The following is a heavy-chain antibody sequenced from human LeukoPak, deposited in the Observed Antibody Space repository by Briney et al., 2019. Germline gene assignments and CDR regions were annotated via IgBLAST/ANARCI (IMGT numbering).Heavy chain of an antibody. Sequence: PSETLSLTCAVYGGSFSGYYWSWIRQSPGKGLEWIGEINHSGSTNYNPSLKSRVSISVDTSKNQFSLKLSSVTAADTAVYFCERGAHRCSSTSCYPHGFDPWGQGTLVTVSS. D-gene: IGHD2-2*01. CDR3: ERGAHRCSSTSCYPHGFDP. J-gene: IGHJ5*02. V-gene: IGHV4-34*01. CDR2: INHSGST. CDR1: GGSFSGYY.